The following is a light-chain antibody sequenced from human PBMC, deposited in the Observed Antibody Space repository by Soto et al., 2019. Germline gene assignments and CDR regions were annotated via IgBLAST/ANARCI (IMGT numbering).Light chain of an antibody. CDR3: QQYKVYPYT. V-gene: IGKV1-5*01. CDR2: DVS. CDR1: QSLTGR. J-gene: IGKJ2*01. Sequence: DLQMTQSPSTLSASIGDRVTLTCRASQSLTGRLAWYQQKPGRPPKLLIYDVSILESVVPSRFSGSESGTYFTLTISSLRPDAFAPFYFQQYKVYPYTFGQGTSLDI.